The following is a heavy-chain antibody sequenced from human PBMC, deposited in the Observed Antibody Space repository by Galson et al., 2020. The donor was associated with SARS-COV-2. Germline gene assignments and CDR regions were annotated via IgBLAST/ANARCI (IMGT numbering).Heavy chain of an antibody. CDR3: VRRSYMDV. V-gene: IGHV3-74*01. Sequence: GGSLRLTCAASGFTFNSYSMHWVRQAPGKGLVWVSRIKSDGSTTTYADSVKGRFTISRDNAKNTLYLQMNSLRAEDTAVYYCVRRSYMDVWAKGPRSPSP. CDR1: GFTFNSYS. J-gene: IGHJ6*03. CDR2: IKSDGSTT.